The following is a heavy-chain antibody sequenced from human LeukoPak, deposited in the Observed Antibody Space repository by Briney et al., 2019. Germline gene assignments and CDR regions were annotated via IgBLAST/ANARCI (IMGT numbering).Heavy chain of an antibody. CDR1: GYTFTGCY. J-gene: IGHJ4*02. V-gene: IGHV1-2*02. CDR3: ARGSYYYGSGSYSPHYLN. Sequence: GASVKASCKASGYTFTGCYMHWVRQAPGQGLEWMGWINPNSGGTNYAQKFQGRVTMTRDTSISTAHMELSRLRSDDTAVYYCARGSYYYGSGSYSPHYLNWGQGTLVTVSS. CDR2: INPNSGGT. D-gene: IGHD3-10*01.